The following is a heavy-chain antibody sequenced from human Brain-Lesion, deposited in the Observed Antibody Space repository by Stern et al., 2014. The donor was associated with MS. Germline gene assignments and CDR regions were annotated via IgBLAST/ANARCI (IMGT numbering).Heavy chain of an antibody. CDR1: GVSLSTTGMR. Sequence: QVTLRESGPALVKPTQSLTLTCTLSGVSLSTTGMRVSWIRQPPGKALEWLARIDWGDDKFYSTSLKTRLTISKDTSKNQVGLTMTNMDPVDTATYYCARQRLYYYGSGTEGGMDVWGQGTTVTVSS. J-gene: IGHJ6*02. V-gene: IGHV2-70*04. D-gene: IGHD3-10*01. CDR2: IDWGDDK. CDR3: ARQRLYYYGSGTEGGMDV.